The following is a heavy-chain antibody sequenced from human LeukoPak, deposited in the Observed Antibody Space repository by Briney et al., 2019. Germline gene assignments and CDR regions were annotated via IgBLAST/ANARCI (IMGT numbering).Heavy chain of an antibody. CDR2: ISSSGSII. J-gene: IGHJ3*02. Sequence: HPGGSLRLSCAASGFTFSSYEMNWVRQAPGKGLEWVSYISSSGSIIYYADSVKGRFTISRDNAKNSLYLQMNSLRAEDTAVYYCAILGDYNDAFDIWGQGTMVTVSS. D-gene: IGHD4-17*01. V-gene: IGHV3-48*03. CDR1: GFTFSSYE. CDR3: AILGDYNDAFDI.